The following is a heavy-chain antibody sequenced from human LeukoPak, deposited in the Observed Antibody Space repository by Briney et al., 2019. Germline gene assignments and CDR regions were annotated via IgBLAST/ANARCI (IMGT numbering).Heavy chain of an antibody. CDR1: GFTFSSYS. Sequence: GGSLRLSCAASGFTFSSYSMNWVRQAPGKGLEWVSSISSSSSYIYYADSVKGRFTISRDNAKNSLYLQMNSLRAEDTAVYYCARDTHYYYYYYYMDVWGKGTTVTVSS. D-gene: IGHD1-26*01. CDR2: ISSSSSYI. CDR3: ARDTHYYYYYYYMDV. V-gene: IGHV3-21*01. J-gene: IGHJ6*03.